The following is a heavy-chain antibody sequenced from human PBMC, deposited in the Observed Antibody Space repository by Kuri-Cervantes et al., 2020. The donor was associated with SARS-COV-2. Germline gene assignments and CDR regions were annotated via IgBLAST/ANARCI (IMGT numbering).Heavy chain of an antibody. Sequence: SVKVSCKASGGTFSRYAVSRLRQAPGQGREWMGGIIPIFGTANYAQKFQGRVTMTEDTSTDTAHMELSSLGSEHTAVYSCTTNLLSYVRWCLDVWGKGTTVTVSS. CDR2: IIPIFGTA. CDR3: TTNLLSYVRWCLDV. D-gene: IGHD2-21*01. V-gene: IGHV1-69*06. J-gene: IGHJ6*04. CDR1: GGTFSRYA.